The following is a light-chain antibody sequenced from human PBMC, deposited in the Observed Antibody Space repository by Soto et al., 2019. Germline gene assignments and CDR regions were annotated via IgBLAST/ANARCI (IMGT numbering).Light chain of an antibody. Sequence: DIRMTQSPSSLSASVGDRVTITCRASQSISNYLNWYQHRPGKAPKVLIYAASSLQSGVPSRFSGSGSGTGFTLTISSLQPEDFATYYCQQSSSTLLTFGGGTKVEIK. CDR2: AAS. CDR3: QQSSSTLLT. CDR1: QSISNY. J-gene: IGKJ4*01. V-gene: IGKV1-39*01.